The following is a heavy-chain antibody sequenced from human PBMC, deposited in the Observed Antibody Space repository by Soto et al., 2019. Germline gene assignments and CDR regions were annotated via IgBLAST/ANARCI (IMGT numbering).Heavy chain of an antibody. CDR3: ARVPLAVAGFRYYYYGMDV. CDR1: GGSISSGDYY. CDR2: IYYSGST. V-gene: IGHV4-30-4*01. Sequence: SETLSLTCTVSGGSISSGDYYWSWIRQPPGKGLEWIGYIYYSGSTYYNPSLKSRVTISVDTSKNQFSLKLSSVTAADTAVYYCARVPLAVAGFRYYYYGMDVWGQGTTVTVSS. D-gene: IGHD6-19*01. J-gene: IGHJ6*02.